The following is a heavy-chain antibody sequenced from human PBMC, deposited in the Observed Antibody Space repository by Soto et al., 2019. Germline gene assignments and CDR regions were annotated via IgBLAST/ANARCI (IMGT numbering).Heavy chain of an antibody. CDR3: ARVDILTGYYVFDY. D-gene: IGHD3-9*01. J-gene: IGHJ4*02. Sequence: DSVKVSCKASGYTFTSYDINWVRQATGQGLEWMGWMNPNSGNTGYAQKFQGRVTMTRNTSISTAYMELSSLRSEDTAVYYCARVDILTGYYVFDYWGQGYLVTVSS. CDR1: GYTFTSYD. V-gene: IGHV1-8*01. CDR2: MNPNSGNT.